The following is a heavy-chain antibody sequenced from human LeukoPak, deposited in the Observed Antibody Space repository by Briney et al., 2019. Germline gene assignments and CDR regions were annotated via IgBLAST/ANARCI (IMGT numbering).Heavy chain of an antibody. CDR1: GYTFTSYY. D-gene: IGHD6-25*01. CDR3: GLSGNYYYYMDV. CDR2: IIPIFGIP. J-gene: IGHJ6*03. Sequence: GASVKVSCKASGYTFTSYYMHWVRQAPGQGLEWMGGIIPIFGIPDSAQKFQGRPTITADESTTTAYMELSSLRSDDTAIYYCGLSGNYYYYMDVWGKGTTVTISS. V-gene: IGHV1-69*13.